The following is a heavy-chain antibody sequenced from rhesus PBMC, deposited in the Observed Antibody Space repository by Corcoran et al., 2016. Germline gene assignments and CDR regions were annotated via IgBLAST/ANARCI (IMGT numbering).Heavy chain of an antibody. CDR1: GFSFSSFG. CDR2: ISYYGSEQ. J-gene: IGHJ3*01. Sequence: EVQLVESGGGLVQPGGSLRLSCGASGFSFSSFGMHWVRQAPGKGLEWGALISYYGSEQFYADSMMDLFTISRDNSKNMVYLQMNHLKLEDTAVYYCARGYSGFSYAFDFWGQGLRVTVSS. D-gene: IGHD5-24*01. V-gene: IGHV3-54*02. CDR3: ARGYSGFSYAFDF.